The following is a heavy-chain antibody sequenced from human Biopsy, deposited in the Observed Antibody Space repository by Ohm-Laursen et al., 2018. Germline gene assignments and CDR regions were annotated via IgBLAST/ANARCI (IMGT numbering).Heavy chain of an antibody. D-gene: IGHD5-12*01. CDR1: DVSISTYY. Sequence: SETLSLTCTVSDVSISTYYWSWIRQSPGRGLEWIAHIYYNRDTGYNPSLKSRVTISLDAPKNQFSLKMSAVTAADTAIYYCAREAIGVATTFDLWGQGTMVAVSS. CDR3: AREAIGVATTFDL. J-gene: IGHJ3*01. V-gene: IGHV4-59*01. CDR2: IYYNRDT.